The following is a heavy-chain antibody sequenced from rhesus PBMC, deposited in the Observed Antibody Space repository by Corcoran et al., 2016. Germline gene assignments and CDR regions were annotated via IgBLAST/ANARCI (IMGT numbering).Heavy chain of an antibody. CDR1: GFSPSTSGMG. D-gene: IGHD4-35*01. V-gene: IGHV2-174*02. Sequence: QVTLKESGPALVKPTQTLTLTCTFSGFSPSTSGMGVGWIRKSSRKTIECFAHIYWDDDKRYGTSLKSRLTITKDASKNQVVLIMTTMDPLDTATYYCVRRHRFDGNSYYFDYWGQGLLVTVSS. CDR3: VRRHRFDGNSYYFDY. CDR2: IYWDDDK. J-gene: IGHJ4*01.